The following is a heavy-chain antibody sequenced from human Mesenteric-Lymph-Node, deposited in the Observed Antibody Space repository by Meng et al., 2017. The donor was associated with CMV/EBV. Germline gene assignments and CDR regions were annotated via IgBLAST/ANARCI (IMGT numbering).Heavy chain of an antibody. CDR2: VYRTGRG. J-gene: IGHJ4*02. D-gene: IGHD3-16*01. V-gene: IGHV4-39*01. Sequence: GSVVGDSIRSGIYYWGWIRQPPGRGLEGIGGVYRTGRGFYSRSLKSRVSTSLDTSKNHFSLELRSVTAADTAVYYCARHEWGTQFDYWGQGILVTVSS. CDR1: GDSIRSGIYY. CDR3: ARHEWGTQFDY.